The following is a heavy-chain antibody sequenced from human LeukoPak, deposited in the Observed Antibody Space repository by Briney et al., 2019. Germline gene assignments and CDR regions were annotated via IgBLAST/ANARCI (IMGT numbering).Heavy chain of an antibody. CDR1: GGTFSSNT. D-gene: IGHD2-15*01. J-gene: IGHJ5*02. Sequence: GASVKVSCKASGGTFSSNTISWVRQAPGQGLECMGGIIPIFGTANYAQKFQGRVTITADESTSTAYMELSSLRYEDTAVYYCARVLNWFDPWGQGTLVTVSS. V-gene: IGHV1-69*13. CDR3: ARVLNWFDP. CDR2: IIPIFGTA.